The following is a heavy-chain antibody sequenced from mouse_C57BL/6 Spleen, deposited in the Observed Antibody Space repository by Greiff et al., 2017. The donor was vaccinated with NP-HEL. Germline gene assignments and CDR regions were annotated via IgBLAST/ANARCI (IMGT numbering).Heavy chain of an antibody. D-gene: IGHD1-1*01. CDR1: GYTFTSYW. CDR3: ARLIKTVVEGYYAMDY. J-gene: IGHJ4*01. Sequence: VQLQQSGAELAKPGASVKLSCKASGYTFTSYWMHWVKQRPGQGLEWIGYINPSSGYTKYNQKFKDKATLTADKSSSTAYMQLSSLTYADSAVYYCARLIKTVVEGYYAMDYWGQGTSVTVSS. V-gene: IGHV1-7*01. CDR2: INPSSGYT.